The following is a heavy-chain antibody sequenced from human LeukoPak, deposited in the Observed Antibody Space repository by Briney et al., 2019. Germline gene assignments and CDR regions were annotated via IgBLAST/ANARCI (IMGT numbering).Heavy chain of an antibody. Sequence: SVKVSCKASGGTFSSYAISWVRQAPGQGLEWTGGIIPIFGTANYAQKFQGRVTITADESTSTAYMELSSLRSEDTAVYYCARGRMTTVTPLGYWGQGTLVTVSS. CDR1: GGTFSSYA. J-gene: IGHJ4*02. CDR2: IIPIFGTA. D-gene: IGHD4-11*01. CDR3: ARGRMTTVTPLGY. V-gene: IGHV1-69*13.